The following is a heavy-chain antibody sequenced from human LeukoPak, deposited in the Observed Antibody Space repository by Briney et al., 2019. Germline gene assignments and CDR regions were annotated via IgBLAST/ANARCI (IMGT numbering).Heavy chain of an antibody. V-gene: IGHV1-46*01. Sequence: ASVKVSCKASGYTFTSYYMHWVRQAPGQGLEGMGIINPSGGSTSYAQKFQGRVTMTRDTSTSTVYMELSSLRSEDTAVYYCARNGGDSSSWSYYYYYYGMDVWGQGTTVTVSS. CDR1: GYTFTSYY. CDR2: INPSGGST. J-gene: IGHJ6*02. D-gene: IGHD6-13*01. CDR3: ARNGGDSSSWSYYYYYYGMDV.